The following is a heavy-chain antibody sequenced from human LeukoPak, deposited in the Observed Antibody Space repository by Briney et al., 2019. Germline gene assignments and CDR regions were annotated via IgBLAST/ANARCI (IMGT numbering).Heavy chain of an antibody. CDR2: INPNSGGT. CDR1: GCTFTGYY. D-gene: IGHD6-6*01. V-gene: IGHV1-2*02. Sequence: ASVKVSCKASGCTFTGYYIHWVRQAPGQGPEWMGWINPNSGGTNYAQKFQGRVTMTMDTSISTAYMELSRLISDDTAVYYCARWGSSSSAGNYWGQGTLVTVSS. J-gene: IGHJ4*02. CDR3: ARWGSSSSAGNY.